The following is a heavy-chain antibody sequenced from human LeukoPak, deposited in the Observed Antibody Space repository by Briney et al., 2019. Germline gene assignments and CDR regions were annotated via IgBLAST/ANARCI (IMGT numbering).Heavy chain of an antibody. CDR3: AKDGYRYGQVDY. J-gene: IGHJ4*02. D-gene: IGHD5-18*01. CDR2: ISYDGSNK. CDR1: GFTFSSYG. V-gene: IGHV3-30*18. Sequence: GRSLRLSCAASGFTFSSYGMHWVRQAPGKGLEWVAVISYDGSNKYYADSVKGRFTISRDNSKNTLYLQMNSLRAEDTAVYYCAKDGYRYGQVDYWGQGTLVTVAS.